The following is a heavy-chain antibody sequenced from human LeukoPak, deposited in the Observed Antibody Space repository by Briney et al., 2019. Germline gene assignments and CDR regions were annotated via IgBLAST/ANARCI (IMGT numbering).Heavy chain of an antibody. J-gene: IGHJ6*03. CDR3: ARDNYCSGGSCYETLKYYFYYMDV. Sequence: GGSLRLSCAASGFTFSTYTMNWVRQAPGKGLEWVAVISYDGSNYYYADSVKGRFTISRDNSKNTLFLQMNSLRTEDTAVYYCARDNYCSGGSCYETLKYYFYYMDVWGKGTTVTVSS. V-gene: IGHV3-30*04. CDR1: GFTFSTYT. CDR2: ISYDGSNY. D-gene: IGHD2-15*01.